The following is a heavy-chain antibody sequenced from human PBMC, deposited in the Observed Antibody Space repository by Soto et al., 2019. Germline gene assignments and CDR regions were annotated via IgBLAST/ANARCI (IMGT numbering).Heavy chain of an antibody. CDR1: GGSISSGGYY. D-gene: IGHD2-15*01. Sequence: QVQLQESGPGLVKPSQTLSLTCTVSGGSISSGGYYWSWIRQHPGKGLEWIGYIYYSGSTYYNPSLKSRLTVSLDTSKNQFSLKLRSVPAADTAVHYCARGLGYCSGGCGWFDPWGQGTLVTVSS. CDR3: ARGLGYCSGGCGWFDP. CDR2: IYYSGST. J-gene: IGHJ5*02. V-gene: IGHV4-31*03.